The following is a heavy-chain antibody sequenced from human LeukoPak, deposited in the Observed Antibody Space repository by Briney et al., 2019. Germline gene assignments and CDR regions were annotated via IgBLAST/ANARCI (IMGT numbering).Heavy chain of an antibody. CDR1: GFTFSSYA. J-gene: IGHJ4*02. V-gene: IGHV3-23*01. Sequence: PEGSLRLSCAASGFTFSSYAMSWVRQAPGKGLEWVSAISGSGGSTYYADSVKGRFTISRDNSKNTLYLQMNSLRAEDTAVYYCAKDRGIVGAEDYFDYWGQGTLVTVSS. D-gene: IGHD1-26*01. CDR3: AKDRGIVGAEDYFDY. CDR2: ISGSGGST.